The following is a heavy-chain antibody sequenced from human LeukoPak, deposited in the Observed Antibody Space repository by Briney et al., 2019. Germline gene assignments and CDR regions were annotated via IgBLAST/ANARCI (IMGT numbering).Heavy chain of an antibody. Sequence: SETLSLTCSVSGGSIRSTSHYWGWIRQPPGKGLEWIGSIYYSGRTYNNPSFKSRVTISVDTSKNQFSLKVNSVTAADTAVYYCARSPLAINRFDPWGHGILVTVSS. CDR2: IYYSGRT. J-gene: IGHJ5*02. CDR1: GGSIRSTSHY. CDR3: ARSPLAINRFDP. V-gene: IGHV4-39*01. D-gene: IGHD3-3*02.